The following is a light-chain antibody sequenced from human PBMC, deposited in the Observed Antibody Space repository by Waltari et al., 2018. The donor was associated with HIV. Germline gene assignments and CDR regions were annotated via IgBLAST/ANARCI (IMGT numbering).Light chain of an antibody. CDR1: NIGSKS. V-gene: IGLV3-21*04. J-gene: IGLJ3*02. CDR3: QVWDSSTDHWV. Sequence: SYVLTQPPSVSVAPGETARITCGGTNIGSKSVHWYQQKPGQAPVLVIYDNSDRPSGIPERFSGSNSGNTATLTVSRVEAGDEADFSCQVWDSSTDHWVFGGGTRLTVL. CDR2: DNS.